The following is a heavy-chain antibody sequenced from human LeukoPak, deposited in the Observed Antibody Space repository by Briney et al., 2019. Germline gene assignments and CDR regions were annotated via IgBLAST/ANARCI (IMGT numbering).Heavy chain of an antibody. Sequence: ASVKVSCKASGGTFSSYTISWVRQAPGQGLEWMGRIIPILGIANYAQKFQGRVTITADKSTITAYMELCSLRSEDTAVYYCARGGTYYYGSGSYYIENDAFDIWGQGTMVTVSS. V-gene: IGHV1-69*02. CDR1: GGTFSSYT. D-gene: IGHD3-10*01. J-gene: IGHJ3*02. CDR2: IIPILGIA. CDR3: ARGGTYYYGSGSYYIENDAFDI.